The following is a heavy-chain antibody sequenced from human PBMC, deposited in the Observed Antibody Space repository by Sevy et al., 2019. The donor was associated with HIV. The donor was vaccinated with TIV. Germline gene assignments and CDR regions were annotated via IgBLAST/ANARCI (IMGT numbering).Heavy chain of an antibody. J-gene: IGHJ4*02. CDR3: AREDIRVAGIGYYFHS. CDR2: ICNDGTNK. CDR1: GFSISGYG. D-gene: IGHD6-19*01. V-gene: IGHV3-33*01. Sequence: GGSLRLSCAASGFSISGYGMHWVRQAPGKGLEWVAVICNDGTNKEYADSGKGRVTISRDNSRNTLYLQMNSLRAEDTAVYYCAREDIRVAGIGYYFHSWGQGTLVTVSS.